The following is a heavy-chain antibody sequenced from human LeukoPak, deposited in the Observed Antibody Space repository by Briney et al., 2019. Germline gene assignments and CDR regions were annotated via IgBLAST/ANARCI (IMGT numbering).Heavy chain of an antibody. CDR1: GFTIGTAW. J-gene: IGHJ6*04. V-gene: IGHV3-15*01. CDR3: IAHFPYFYGFDV. Sequence: GGSLRLSCVSSGFTIGTAWMSWVRQAPGKGLEWLGHIKSEGEGATTDYAAPAKGRFAISRDDSKNMIYLQMSSMKIDDTAIYYCIAHFPYFYGFDVWGKGTTVTVSS. D-gene: IGHD3-3*02. CDR2: IKSEGEGATT.